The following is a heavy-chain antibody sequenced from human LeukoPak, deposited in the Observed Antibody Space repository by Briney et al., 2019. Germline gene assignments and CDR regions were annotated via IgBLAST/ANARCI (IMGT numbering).Heavy chain of an antibody. CDR3: ARLNWNSKSLGY. Sequence: SETLSLTCSVSGGSISSRTYYWGWIRQPPGKGVEGIGSIHYSGSTNYDPSRKSRVTISVDTSKNQISLKMSSVTAADTAVYYCARLNWNSKSLGYWGQGTLVSVSS. CDR1: GGSISSRTYY. V-gene: IGHV4-39*01. CDR2: IHYSGST. D-gene: IGHD1-1*01. J-gene: IGHJ4*02.